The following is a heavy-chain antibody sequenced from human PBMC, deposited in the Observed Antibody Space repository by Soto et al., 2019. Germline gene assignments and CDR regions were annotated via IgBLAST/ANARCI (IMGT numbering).Heavy chain of an antibody. CDR3: TRGAGFFYGVDV. D-gene: IGHD3-10*01. J-gene: IGHJ6*02. V-gene: IGHV3-48*03. Sequence: GGSLRLSCAASGFSFSDYEMNWVRQAPGRGLEWIAHISFSGSTIYYADSVKGRFSISRDNSKNFLYLQMSGPRADDSAVYYCTRGAGFFYGVDVWGLGTTVTVSS. CDR1: GFSFSDYE. CDR2: ISFSGSTI.